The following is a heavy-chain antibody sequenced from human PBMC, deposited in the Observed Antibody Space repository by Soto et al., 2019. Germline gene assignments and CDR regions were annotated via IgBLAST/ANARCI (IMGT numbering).Heavy chain of an antibody. CDR1: GYTFTSYG. J-gene: IGHJ6*02. V-gene: IGHV1-18*04. CDR3: ARDDPQGIAVAGIYYYYGMDV. CDR2: ISAYNGNT. Sequence: VASVKVSCKASGYTFTSYGISWVRQAPGQGLEWMGWISAYNGNTNYAQKLQGRVTMTTDTSTSTAYMELRSLRSDDTAVYYCARDDPQGIAVAGIYYYYGMDVWGQGTTVTVSS. D-gene: IGHD6-19*01.